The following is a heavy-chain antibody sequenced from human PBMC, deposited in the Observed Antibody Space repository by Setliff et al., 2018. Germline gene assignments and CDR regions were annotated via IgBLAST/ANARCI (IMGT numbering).Heavy chain of an antibody. CDR2: IYYRGTT. V-gene: IGHV4-59*01. D-gene: IGHD1-26*01. CDR3: AAVGTSAGGGWFDP. Sequence: SETLSLTCTVSGGSIRDYYWNWIRQSPGKGLEWIGYIYYRGTTNYNASLKSRVTISIDMSRNQFSLKLTSATAADTAAYFCAAVGTSAGGGWFDPWGQGTLVTVSS. J-gene: IGHJ5*02. CDR1: GGSIRDYY.